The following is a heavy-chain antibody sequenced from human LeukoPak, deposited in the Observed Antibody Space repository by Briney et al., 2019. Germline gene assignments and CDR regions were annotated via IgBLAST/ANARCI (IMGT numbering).Heavy chain of an antibody. D-gene: IGHD6-13*01. V-gene: IGHV4-59*01. J-gene: IGHJ1*01. CDR3: ARGIAAAGPPEYFQH. Sequence: SETLSLTCTVSGGSISSYYWSWIRQPPGKGLEWIGYIYYSGSTNYNPSLKSRVTISVDTSKNQFSLKLSSVTAADTAVYYCARGIAAAGPPEYFQHWGQGTLVTVSS. CDR2: IYYSGST. CDR1: GGSISSYY.